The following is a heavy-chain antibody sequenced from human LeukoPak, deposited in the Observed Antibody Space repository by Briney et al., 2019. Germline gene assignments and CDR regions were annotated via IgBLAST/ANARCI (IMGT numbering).Heavy chain of an antibody. J-gene: IGHJ5*02. V-gene: IGHV4-59*01. CDR3: ARDSGGWFDP. CDR2: IYYSGST. Sequence: SETLSLTCTVPGGSISSYYWSWIRQPPGKGLEWIGYIYYSGSTNYNPSLKSRVTISVDTSKNQFSLKLSSVTAADTAVYYCARDSGGWFDPWGQGTLVTVSS. CDR1: GGSISSYY.